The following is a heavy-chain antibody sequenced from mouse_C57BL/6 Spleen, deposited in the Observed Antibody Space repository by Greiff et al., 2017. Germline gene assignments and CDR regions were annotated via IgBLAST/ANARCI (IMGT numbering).Heavy chain of an antibody. CDR1: GFTFSDYG. CDR3: ARRTTVVEGAWFAY. CDR2: ISSGSSTI. J-gene: IGHJ3*01. Sequence: DVHLVESGGGLVKPGGSLKLSCAASGFTFSDYGMHWVRQAPEKGLEWVAYISSGSSTIYYADTVKGRFTISRDNAKNTLFLQMTSLRSEDTAMYYCARRTTVVEGAWFAYWGQGTLVTVSA. V-gene: IGHV5-17*01. D-gene: IGHD1-1*01.